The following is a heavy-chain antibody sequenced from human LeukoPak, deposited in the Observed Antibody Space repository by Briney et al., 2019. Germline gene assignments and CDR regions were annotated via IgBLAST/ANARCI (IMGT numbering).Heavy chain of an antibody. V-gene: IGHV4-34*01. CDR1: GGSFSGYY. CDR2: INHSGST. Sequence: SETLSLTCAVYGGSFSGYYWSWIRQPPGKGLEWIGEINHSGSTNYNPSLKSRVTISVDTSKNQFSLKLSSATAADTAVYYCARGLRGYYDSSGNWFDPWGQGTLVTVSS. J-gene: IGHJ5*02. D-gene: IGHD3-22*01. CDR3: ARGLRGYYDSSGNWFDP.